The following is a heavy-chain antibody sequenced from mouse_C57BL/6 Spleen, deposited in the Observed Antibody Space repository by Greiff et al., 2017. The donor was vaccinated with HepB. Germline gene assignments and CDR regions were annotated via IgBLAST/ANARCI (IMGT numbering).Heavy chain of an antibody. CDR2: IDPSDSET. CDR1: GYTFTSYW. Sequence: QVQLQQSGAELVRPGSSVKLSCKASGYTFTSYWMHWVKQRPIQGLEWIGNIDPSDSETHYNQKFKDKATLTVDKSSSTAYMQLSSLTSEDSAVYYCASSYDYDEYYFDYWGQGTTLTVSS. V-gene: IGHV1-52*01. CDR3: ASSYDYDEYYFDY. D-gene: IGHD2-4*01. J-gene: IGHJ2*01.